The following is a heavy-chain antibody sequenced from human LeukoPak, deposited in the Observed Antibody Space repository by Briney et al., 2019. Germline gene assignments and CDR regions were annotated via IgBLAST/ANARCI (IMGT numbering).Heavy chain of an antibody. CDR2: INPSVGT. V-gene: IGHV4-34*01. D-gene: IGHD3-10*01. Sequence: PSETLSLTCAVHGGSFSGYYWNWIRQPPGKGLEWIGEINPSVGTKNNPSLQSRVTISVDKSENQFSLKLSSVTAADTAVYYCASKTYGSGSYTYWGQGTLVTVSS. J-gene: IGHJ4*02. CDR1: GGSFSGYY. CDR3: ASKTYGSGSYTY.